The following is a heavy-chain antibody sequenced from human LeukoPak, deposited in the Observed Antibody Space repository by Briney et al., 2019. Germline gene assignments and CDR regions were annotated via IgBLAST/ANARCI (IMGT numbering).Heavy chain of an antibody. CDR3: MRDHGGYWSEKSDY. V-gene: IGHV1-18*01. CDR2: ISAYSGST. Sequence: ASVKVSCKASGYTFSTSGISWVRQAPGQGLEWMGWISAYSGSTKYAQKVQDRVTMTTDTSTSTAYMDLRSLRSDDTAVYYCMRDHGGYWSEKSDYWGQGTLVTVSS. CDR1: GYTFSTSG. D-gene: IGHD2-15*01. J-gene: IGHJ4*02.